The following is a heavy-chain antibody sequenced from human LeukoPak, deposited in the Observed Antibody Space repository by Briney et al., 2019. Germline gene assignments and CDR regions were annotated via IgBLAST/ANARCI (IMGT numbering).Heavy chain of an antibody. V-gene: IGHV1-18*01. CDR3: AREIVVVPAAMGIYYYYYMDV. CDR2: ISAYNGNT. Sequence: GASVKVSCKASGYTFTSYGISWVRQAPGQGLEWMGWISAYNGNTNYAQKLQGRVTMTTDTSTSTAYMELRSLRSDDTAVYYCAREIVVVPAAMGIYYYYYMDVWGKGTTVTVSS. CDR1: GYTFTSYG. D-gene: IGHD2-2*01. J-gene: IGHJ6*03.